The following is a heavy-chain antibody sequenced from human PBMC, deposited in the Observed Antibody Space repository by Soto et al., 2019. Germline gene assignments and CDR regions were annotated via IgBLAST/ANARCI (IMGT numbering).Heavy chain of an antibody. J-gene: IGHJ1*01. V-gene: IGHV3-9*01. CDR3: VKDESINWYSGHFRH. CDR2: INWNSGSI. D-gene: IGHD6-13*01. CDR1: GFTFDDYA. Sequence: EVQLVESGGGLVQPGRSLRLSCAASGFTFDDYAMHWVRQVPGKGLEWVSGINWNSGSIGYGASVKGRFAISRDNAKNSLHLQMNSLSAEDTACYYCVKDESINWYSGHFRHWGQGTLVTVSS.